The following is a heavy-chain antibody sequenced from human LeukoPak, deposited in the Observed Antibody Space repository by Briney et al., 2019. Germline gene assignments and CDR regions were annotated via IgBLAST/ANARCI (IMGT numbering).Heavy chain of an antibody. D-gene: IGHD2-15*01. CDR2: ISGYNGNT. CDR1: GHTFNTYG. J-gene: IGHJ4*02. V-gene: IGHV1-18*01. Sequence: ASVKVSCKSSGHTFNTYGITWVRHAPGLGLEWMGWISGYNGNTNYAQKFQGRVTMTTDTSTSTAYMELRSLRSDDTAVYYCARVTWDIRAFHPNRYLDSWGQGTLVTVSS. CDR3: ARVTWDIRAFHPNRYLDS.